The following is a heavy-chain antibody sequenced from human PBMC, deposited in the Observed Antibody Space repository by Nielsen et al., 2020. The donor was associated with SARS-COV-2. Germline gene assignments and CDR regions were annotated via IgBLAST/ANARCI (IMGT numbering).Heavy chain of an antibody. CDR3: AKGGRIFNCSSTSCYIRGLYYFDY. Sequence: WIRQPPGKGLEWVSGITVSGTTAGTYYADSVKGRFTTSRDNSENTLYLQMNSLRAEDTAVYYCAKGGRIFNCSSTSCYIRGLYYFDYWGQGTLVTVSS. V-gene: IGHV3-23*01. CDR2: ITVSGTTAGT. D-gene: IGHD2-2*02. J-gene: IGHJ4*02.